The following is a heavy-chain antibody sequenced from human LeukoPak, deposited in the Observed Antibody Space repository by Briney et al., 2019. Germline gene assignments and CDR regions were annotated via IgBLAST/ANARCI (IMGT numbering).Heavy chain of an antibody. CDR1: GFTVSSNY. CDR3: ARDVCGYSYGLGLYYYYMDV. J-gene: IGHJ6*03. Sequence: GGSLRLSCAASGFTVSSNYMSWVRQAPGKGLEWVSVIYSGGSTYYADSVKGRFTISRDNSKNTLYLQMNSLRAEDTAVYYCARDVCGYSYGLGLYYYYMDVWGKGTTVTISS. V-gene: IGHV3-66*01. D-gene: IGHD5-18*01. CDR2: IYSGGST.